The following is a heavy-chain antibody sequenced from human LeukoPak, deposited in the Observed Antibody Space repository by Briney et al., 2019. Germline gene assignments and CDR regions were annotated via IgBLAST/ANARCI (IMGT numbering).Heavy chain of an antibody. J-gene: IGHJ1*01. CDR1: GFTFSSYW. CDR3: AREVYCSSTSCYTGYFQH. CDR2: IKQDGSEK. Sequence: GGSLRLSCAASGFTFSSYWMSWVRQAPGKGLEWVANIKQDGSEKYYVDSVKGRFTISRDNAKNSLYLQMNSLRAEDTAVYFCAREVYCSSTSCYTGYFQHWGQGTLVTVSS. V-gene: IGHV3-7*01. D-gene: IGHD2-2*02.